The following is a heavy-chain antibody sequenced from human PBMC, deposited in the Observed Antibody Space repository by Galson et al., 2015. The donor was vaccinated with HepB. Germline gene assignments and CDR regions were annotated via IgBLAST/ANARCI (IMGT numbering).Heavy chain of an antibody. CDR2: ISWNSGSI. Sequence: SLRLSCAASGFTFDDYAMHWVRQAPGKGLEWVSGISWNSGSIGYADSVKGRFTISRDNAKNSLYLPMNSLRAEDTALYYCAKDTAAGAFDYSYGIDVWGPGTTVTVSS. D-gene: IGHD6-13*01. J-gene: IGHJ6*02. CDR3: AKDTAAGAFDYSYGIDV. CDR1: GFTFDDYA. V-gene: IGHV3-9*01.